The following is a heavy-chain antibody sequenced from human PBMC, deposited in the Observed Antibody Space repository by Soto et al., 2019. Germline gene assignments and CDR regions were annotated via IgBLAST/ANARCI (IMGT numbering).Heavy chain of an antibody. D-gene: IGHD3-16*02. Sequence: EVQLLESGGGLVQPGGSLRLSCAASGFTFSSYAMSWVRQAPGKGLEWVSAISGSGGSTYYADSVKGRFTISRDNSKNTLYLQMNSLRAEDTAVYYCAKDQGDYAYVWGSYRPSPFDYWGQGTLVTVSS. J-gene: IGHJ4*02. V-gene: IGHV3-23*01. CDR1: GFTFSSYA. CDR3: AKDQGDYAYVWGSYRPSPFDY. CDR2: ISGSGGST.